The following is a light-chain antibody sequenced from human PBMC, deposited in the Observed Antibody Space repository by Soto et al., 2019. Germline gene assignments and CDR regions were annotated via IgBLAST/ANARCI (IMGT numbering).Light chain of an antibody. CDR1: QSISSIF. CDR2: GAS. Sequence: EIVLTQSPGTLSLSPGERATLSCRASQSISSIFLAWYQQKPGQAPRVLIYGASRRATGIPDRFSGSGSGTDFTLTISRLEPEDFAVYYCEQYESSWTFGQGTKVE. J-gene: IGKJ1*01. CDR3: EQYESSWT. V-gene: IGKV3-20*01.